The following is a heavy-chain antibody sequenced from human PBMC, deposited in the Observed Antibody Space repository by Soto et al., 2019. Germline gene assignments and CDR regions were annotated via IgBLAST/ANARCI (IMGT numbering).Heavy chain of an antibody. Sequence: SGPTLVNPTQTLTLTCTFSGFSLSTSGMCVSWIRQPPGKALEWLARIDWDDDKYYSTSLKARLTISKDTSKNQVVLTMTNMDPVDTATYYCARTVTKVVVVAAKGVTDWFDPWGQGTLVTVSS. CDR3: ARTVTKVVVVAAKGVTDWFDP. D-gene: IGHD2-15*01. CDR2: IDWDDDK. CDR1: GFSLSTSGMC. J-gene: IGHJ5*02. V-gene: IGHV2-70*11.